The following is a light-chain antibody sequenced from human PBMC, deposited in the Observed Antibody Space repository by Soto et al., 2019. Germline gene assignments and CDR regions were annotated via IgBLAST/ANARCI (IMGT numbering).Light chain of an antibody. Sequence: QSVRTQPASLSGSPGQPITISCTGISGDVGTYNLVSWYQQHPGKAPKLLIYEGTKRPSGVSDRFSGFRSGNTASLTITGLRAEDEADYYCFSYAISSTYVFGTGTKVTV. J-gene: IGLJ1*01. CDR2: EGT. CDR3: FSYAISSTYV. V-gene: IGLV2-23*01. CDR1: SGDVGTYNL.